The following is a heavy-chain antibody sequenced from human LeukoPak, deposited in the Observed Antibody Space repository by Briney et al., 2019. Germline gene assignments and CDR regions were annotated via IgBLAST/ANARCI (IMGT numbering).Heavy chain of an antibody. V-gene: IGHV4-39*01. Sequence: KPSETLSLTCTVSGGSISSSSYYWGWIRQPPGKGLEWIGSIYYSGSTYYNPSLKSRVTISVDTSKNQFSLKLSSVTAADTAVYYCARMWIQLWTFDYWGQGTLVTVSS. CDR2: IYYSGST. CDR1: GGSISSSSYY. CDR3: ARMWIQLWTFDY. D-gene: IGHD5-18*01. J-gene: IGHJ4*02.